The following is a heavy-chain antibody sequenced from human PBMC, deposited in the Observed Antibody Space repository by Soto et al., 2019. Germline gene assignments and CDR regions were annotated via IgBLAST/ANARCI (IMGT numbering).Heavy chain of an antibody. D-gene: IGHD6-19*01. Sequence: EVRLVESGGGWVQPGRSLRLSCAVSGFTFDDYAMHWVRQAPGKGLEWVSGISWKSGYRMYADSVKGRFIISRDNARNSLSLPINSLRPEDTALYYCAKGRDISGPDYWGQGTLVTVSS. J-gene: IGHJ4*02. CDR2: ISWKSGYR. CDR1: GFTFDDYA. CDR3: AKGRDISGPDY. V-gene: IGHV3-9*01.